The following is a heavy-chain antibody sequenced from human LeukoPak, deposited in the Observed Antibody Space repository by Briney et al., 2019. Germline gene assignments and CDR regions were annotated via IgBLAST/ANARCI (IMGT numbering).Heavy chain of an antibody. Sequence: GGSLRLSCAASGFTFSSYGMHWVRQAPGKGLEWVAVIWYDGSNKYYADSVKGRFTISRDNSKNTLYLQMNSLRAEDTAVYYCAKTPGIAAAGPGGWFDPWGQGTLVTVSS. CDR1: GFTFSSYG. D-gene: IGHD6-13*01. J-gene: IGHJ5*02. V-gene: IGHV3-33*06. CDR2: IWYDGSNK. CDR3: AKTPGIAAAGPGGWFDP.